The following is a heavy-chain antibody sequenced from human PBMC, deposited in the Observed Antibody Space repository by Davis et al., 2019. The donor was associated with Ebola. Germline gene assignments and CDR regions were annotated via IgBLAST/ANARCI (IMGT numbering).Heavy chain of an antibody. CDR3: ARDSHYYDSSGPNFDY. CDR1: GYTLTSGG. V-gene: IGHV1-18*04. CDR2: INAYNGHP. Sequence: ASVKVSCKASGYTLTSGGISWVRQAPGQGLEWMGWINAYNGHPKFAQKFQDRVTMTRDTSTNTAYMELRSLRSDDTAVYYCARDSHYYDSSGPNFDYWGQGTLVTVSS. D-gene: IGHD3-22*01. J-gene: IGHJ4*02.